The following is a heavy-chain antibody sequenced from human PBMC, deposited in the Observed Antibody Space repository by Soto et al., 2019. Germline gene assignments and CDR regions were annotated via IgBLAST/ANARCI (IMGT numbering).Heavy chain of an antibody. CDR2: INPSGGST. Sequence: QVQLVQSGAEVKMPGAAVKVSCKASGYTFTNYYIHWVRQAPGQGLEWMGVINPSGGSTTYAQRFQGRVTLTRDTSTSTVYMQLSSLSSGYTAVYYCARTSLDYICDYWGQGTLVTVSS. CDR1: GYTFTNYY. J-gene: IGHJ4*02. CDR3: ARTSLDYICDY. D-gene: IGHD4-4*01. V-gene: IGHV1-46*01.